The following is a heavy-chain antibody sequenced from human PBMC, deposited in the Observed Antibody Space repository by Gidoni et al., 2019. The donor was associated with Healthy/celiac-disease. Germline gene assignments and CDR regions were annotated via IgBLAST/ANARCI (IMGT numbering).Heavy chain of an antibody. CDR2: MNPNSGNT. V-gene: IGHV1-8*01. CDR1: GYTFTSYD. Sequence: QVPLVQSGAEVQKPGASVKVSYKVSGYTFTSYDINWVRHATGQGLEWIGWMNPNSGNTGYTHKIQGGVTMTRNTSISTAYMKLSSQRSEDTAVYYCAGDRIVVVAARAYASTTRENWFDPWGQGTLVTVSS. J-gene: IGHJ5*02. D-gene: IGHD2-15*01. CDR3: AGDRIVVVAARAYASTTRENWFDP.